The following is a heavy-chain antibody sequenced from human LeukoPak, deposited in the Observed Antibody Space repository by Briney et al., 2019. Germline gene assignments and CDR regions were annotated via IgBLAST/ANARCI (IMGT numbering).Heavy chain of an antibody. V-gene: IGHV3-48*01. CDR1: GFTFSSYS. Sequence: GGSLTLSCVASGFTFSSYSMNWVRQAPGQGLEGVSYISSNSSTIYYADSVKCRFTISKDNAKNSLYLQMNRLGAEYTAVYYCGRGSAAAGFDYWGQGTLVTVSS. CDR3: GRGSAAAGFDY. CDR2: ISSNSSTI. D-gene: IGHD6-13*01. J-gene: IGHJ4*02.